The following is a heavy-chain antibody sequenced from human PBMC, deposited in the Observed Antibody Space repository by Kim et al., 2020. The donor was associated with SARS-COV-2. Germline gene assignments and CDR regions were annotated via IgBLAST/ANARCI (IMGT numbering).Heavy chain of an antibody. Sequence: SETLSLTCTVSGGSISSYYWSWIRQPPGKGLEWIGYIYYSGSTNYNPSLKSRVTISVDTSKNQFSLKLSSVTAADTAVYYCAREAIWGSVDPWGQGTLVTVSS. D-gene: IGHD3-16*01. J-gene: IGHJ5*02. V-gene: IGHV4-59*13. CDR1: GGSISSYY. CDR3: AREAIWGSVDP. CDR2: IYYSGST.